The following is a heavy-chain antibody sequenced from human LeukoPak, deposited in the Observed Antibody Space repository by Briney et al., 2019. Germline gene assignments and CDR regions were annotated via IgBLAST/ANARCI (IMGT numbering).Heavy chain of an antibody. J-gene: IGHJ6*02. CDR1: GFTFSSYA. V-gene: IGHV3-23*01. D-gene: IGHD1-26*01. CDR2: ISGSGGST. Sequence: PGGSLRLSCAASGFTFSSYAMSWVRQAPGKALEWVSAISGSGGSTYYADSVKGRFTISRDNSKNTLYLQMNSLRAEDTAVYYCATTYSGSYRGILDVWGQGTTVTVSS. CDR3: ATTYSGSYRGILDV.